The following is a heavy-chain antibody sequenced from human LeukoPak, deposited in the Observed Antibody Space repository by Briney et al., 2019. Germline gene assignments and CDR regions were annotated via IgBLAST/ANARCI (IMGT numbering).Heavy chain of an antibody. CDR3: ARQAFGGSYMGY. J-gene: IGHJ4*02. V-gene: IGHV4-34*01. CDR1: GGSISSYY. Sequence: SETLSLTCTVSGGSISSYYWSWIRQPPGKGLEWIGEINHSGSTNYNPSLKSRVTISVDTSKNQFSLKLSSVTAADTAVYYCARQAFGGSYMGYWGQGTLVTVSS. D-gene: IGHD3-16*01. CDR2: INHSGST.